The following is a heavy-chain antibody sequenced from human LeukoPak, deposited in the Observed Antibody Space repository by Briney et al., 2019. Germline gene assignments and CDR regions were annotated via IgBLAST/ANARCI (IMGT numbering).Heavy chain of an antibody. V-gene: IGHV1-2*02. J-gene: IGHJ4*02. Sequence: ASVKVSCKASGYTFTGYYMHWVRQAPGQGLEWMGWINPNSGGTNYAQKFQGRVTMTRDTSISTAYMELSRLRSDDTAMYYCARAYDILDYFDYWGQGTLVTVSS. D-gene: IGHD3-9*01. CDR2: INPNSGGT. CDR1: GYTFTGYY. CDR3: ARAYDILDYFDY.